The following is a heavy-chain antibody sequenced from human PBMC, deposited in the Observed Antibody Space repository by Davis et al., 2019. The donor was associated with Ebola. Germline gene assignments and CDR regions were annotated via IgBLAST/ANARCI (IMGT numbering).Heavy chain of an antibody. Sequence: GESLKISCAASGFTFSDYYMSWIRQAPGKGLEWVSYISSSSSYTNYADSVKGRFTISRDNAKNSLYLQMNSLRAEDTAVYYCARSGYYKRYYFDYWGQGTLVTVSS. CDR2: ISSSSSYT. J-gene: IGHJ4*02. CDR1: GFTFSDYY. D-gene: IGHD3-9*01. CDR3: ARSGYYKRYYFDY. V-gene: IGHV3-11*06.